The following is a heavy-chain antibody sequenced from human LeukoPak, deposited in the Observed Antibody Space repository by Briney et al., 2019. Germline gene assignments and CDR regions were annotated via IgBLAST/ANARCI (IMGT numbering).Heavy chain of an antibody. CDR1: SGSISSYY. CDR3: ARDFGGAGFDP. CDR2: IHYSGST. J-gene: IGHJ5*02. Sequence: KPSETLSLTCTVSSGSISSYYWSWIRQPPGKGLEWIGYIHYSGSTNYNPSLKSRVTISVDTSKNQFSLKLSSVTAADTAVYYCARDFGGAGFDPWGQGTLVTVSS. D-gene: IGHD2-21*01. V-gene: IGHV4-59*01.